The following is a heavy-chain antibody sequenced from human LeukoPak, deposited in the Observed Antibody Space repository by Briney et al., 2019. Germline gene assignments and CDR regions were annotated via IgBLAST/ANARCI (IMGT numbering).Heavy chain of an antibody. V-gene: IGHV4-34*01. CDR1: GGSFSGNY. J-gene: IGHJ4*02. Sequence: SETLSLTCAVYGGSFSGNYWNWIRQPPGKGLEWIGEINHSGSTYYNPSLKGRVTISVDTSKNQFSLRLSSVTAADTAVYYCARENHYYDSSGYKPRNFDYWGQGTLVTVSS. D-gene: IGHD3-22*01. CDR2: INHSGST. CDR3: ARENHYYDSSGYKPRNFDY.